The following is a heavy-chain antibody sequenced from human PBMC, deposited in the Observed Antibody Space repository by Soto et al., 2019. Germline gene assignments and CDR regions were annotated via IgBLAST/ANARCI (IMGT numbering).Heavy chain of an antibody. CDR2: IYVTGAV. CDR3: ARLRIATNNYKWFDP. Sequence: SETLSLTCRVSGAALNSGNYYWSWIRQVPGKGLEWIVHIYVTGAVDYNPSLRDRITISQDTSERQFSLNLRLVTAADTAVYYCARLRIATNNYKWFDPWGQGTLVTVSS. V-gene: IGHV4-31*03. J-gene: IGHJ5*02. CDR1: GAALNSGNYY. D-gene: IGHD2-21*01.